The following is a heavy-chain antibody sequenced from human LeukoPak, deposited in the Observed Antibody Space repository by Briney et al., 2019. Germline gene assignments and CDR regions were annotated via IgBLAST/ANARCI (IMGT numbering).Heavy chain of an antibody. V-gene: IGHV4-34*01. D-gene: IGHD3-3*01. CDR3: ARARSYYDFWSSPPPVDV. J-gene: IGHJ6*04. CDR1: GGSYSGYY. Sequence: SETLSLTCAVYGGSYSGYYWSWIRQPPGKGLEWIGEINHSGSTNYNPSLKSRVTISVDTSKNQFSLKLSSVTDAETAVYYCARARSYYDFWSSPPPVDVWGKGTTVTVSS. CDR2: INHSGST.